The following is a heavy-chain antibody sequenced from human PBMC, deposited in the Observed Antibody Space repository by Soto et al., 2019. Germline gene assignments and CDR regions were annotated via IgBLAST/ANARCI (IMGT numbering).Heavy chain of an antibody. CDR3: ARASTTVTPYYYYGMDV. Sequence: ASVKVSCKASGYTFTSYDINWVRQATGQGLEWMGWMNPNSGNTGYAQKFQGRVTMTRNTSISTAYMELSSLRSEDTAVYYCARASTTVTPYYYYGMDVWGQGTTVTVSS. J-gene: IGHJ6*02. D-gene: IGHD4-4*01. CDR1: GYTFTSYD. V-gene: IGHV1-8*01. CDR2: MNPNSGNT.